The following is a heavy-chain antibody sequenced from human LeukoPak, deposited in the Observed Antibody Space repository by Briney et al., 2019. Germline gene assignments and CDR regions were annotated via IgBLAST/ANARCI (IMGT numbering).Heavy chain of an antibody. CDR1: GFTFSSYS. Sequence: PGGSLRLSCAASGFTFSSYSMNWVRQAPGKGLEWVSYISSGTSTIYYADSVKGRFTISRDNAKDSLYLQMSSLRDEDTAVYYCARDRGVTTRPRGYFDDWGQETLVTVSS. CDR3: ARDRGVTTRPRGYFDD. J-gene: IGHJ4*02. CDR2: ISSGTSTI. V-gene: IGHV3-48*02. D-gene: IGHD1-1*01.